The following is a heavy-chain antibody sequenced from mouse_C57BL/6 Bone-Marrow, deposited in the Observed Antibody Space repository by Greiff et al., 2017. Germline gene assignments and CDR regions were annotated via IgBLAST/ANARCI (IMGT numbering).Heavy chain of an antibody. Sequence: VQLQQSGPELVKPGASVKLSCKASGYTFTSYDINWVKQRPGQGLEWIGWIYPRDGSTKYNEKFKGKATLTVDPSSSTAYMELHSLTSEDSAVYFCAREGGLLWLRRGYAMDYWGQGTSVTVSS. J-gene: IGHJ4*01. CDR1: GYTFTSYD. CDR2: IYPRDGST. CDR3: AREGGLLWLRRGYAMDY. V-gene: IGHV1-85*01. D-gene: IGHD2-2*01.